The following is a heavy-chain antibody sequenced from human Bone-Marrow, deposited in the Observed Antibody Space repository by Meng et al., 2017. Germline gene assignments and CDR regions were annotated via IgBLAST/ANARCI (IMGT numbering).Heavy chain of an antibody. CDR1: GRPFSSYA. CDR3: ARESRDIAVAGVY. CDR2: IIPIFGTA. V-gene: IGHV1-69*01. D-gene: IGHD6-19*01. J-gene: IGHJ4*02. Sequence: LGQSGAEVKKPGSVVKGCFNASGRPFSSYAISWVRQAPGQGLEWMGGIIPIFGTANYAQKFQGRVTITADESTSTAYMELSSLRSEDTAVYYCARESRDIAVAGVYWGQGTLVTVSS.